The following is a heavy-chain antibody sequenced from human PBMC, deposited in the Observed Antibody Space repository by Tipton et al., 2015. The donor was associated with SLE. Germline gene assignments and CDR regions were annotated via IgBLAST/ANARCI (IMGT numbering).Heavy chain of an antibody. CDR1: GGSISSYY. D-gene: IGHD3-10*01. Sequence: LRLSCTVSGGSISSYYWSWIRQPPGKGLDWIGYIYYSGSTNYNPSLKSRVTISVDTSKNQFSLKLSSVTAADTAVYYCARGILWFGELSNFDYWGQGTLVTVSS. CDR3: ARGILWFGELSNFDY. V-gene: IGHV4-59*12. CDR2: IYYSGST. J-gene: IGHJ4*02.